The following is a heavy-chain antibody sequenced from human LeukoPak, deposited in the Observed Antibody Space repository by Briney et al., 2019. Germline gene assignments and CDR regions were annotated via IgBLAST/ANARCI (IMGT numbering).Heavy chain of an antibody. Sequence: PSETLSLTCTVYGGSFSGHYWSWIRQPPGKGLEWIGEINHSGSTNYNPSLKSRVTISVDTSKNQFSLKLSSVTAADTAVYYCARVAAAADTVSGMDVWGXGTTVTVSS. CDR3: ARVAAAADTVSGMDV. D-gene: IGHD6-13*01. CDR2: INHSGST. V-gene: IGHV4-34*01. CDR1: GGSFSGHY. J-gene: IGHJ6*04.